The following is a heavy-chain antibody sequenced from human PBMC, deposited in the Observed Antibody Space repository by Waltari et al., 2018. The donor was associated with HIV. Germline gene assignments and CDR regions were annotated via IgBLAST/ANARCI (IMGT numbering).Heavy chain of an antibody. D-gene: IGHD3-22*01. J-gene: IGHJ4*02. CDR1: GFTFSSYG. CDR3: ARDPYYYDSSGYHGRFDY. Sequence: QVQLVESGGGVVQPGRSLRPACAASGFTFSSYGMHWVREAPGTGLEWVAVIWYDGSNKYYADSVKGRFTISRDNSKNTLYLQMNSLRAEDTAVYYCARDPYYYDSSGYHGRFDYWGQGTLVTVSS. CDR2: IWYDGSNK. V-gene: IGHV3-33*01.